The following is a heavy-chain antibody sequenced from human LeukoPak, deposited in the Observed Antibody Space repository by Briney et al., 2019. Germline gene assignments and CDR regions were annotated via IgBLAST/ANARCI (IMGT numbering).Heavy chain of an antibody. CDR3: ATDFYRGRQFDY. J-gene: IGHJ4*02. CDR1: GNTFTDLS. Sequence: GASVNVSCKVSGNTFTDLSMNWVRQALGKGLEWMGGFDPEDVETIYAQKFQGRVTMTEDTSTATAYMDLSSLRPDDTAVYYCATDFYRGRQFDYWGQGTLVTVSS. V-gene: IGHV1-24*01. CDR2: FDPEDVET. D-gene: IGHD2/OR15-2a*01.